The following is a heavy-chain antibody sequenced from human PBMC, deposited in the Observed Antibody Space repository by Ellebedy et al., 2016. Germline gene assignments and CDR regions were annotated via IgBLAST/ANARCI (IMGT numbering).Heavy chain of an antibody. CDR2: IKSIPNGGTT. D-gene: IGHD3-9*01. V-gene: IGHV3-15*01. Sequence: GGSLRLXXAASGFTFSNAWMSWVRQAPGKGLEWVGRIKSIPNGGTTDYAAPVKGRFTISRDDSKNTLYLQMNSLKTEDTAVYYCTTPTDLGHYDICDYWGQGTLVTVSS. CDR3: TTPTDLGHYDICDY. J-gene: IGHJ4*02. CDR1: GFTFSNAW.